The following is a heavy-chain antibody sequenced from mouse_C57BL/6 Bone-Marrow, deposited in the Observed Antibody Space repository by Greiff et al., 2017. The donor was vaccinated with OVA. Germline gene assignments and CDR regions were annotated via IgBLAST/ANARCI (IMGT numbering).Heavy chain of an antibody. V-gene: IGHV1-54*01. CDR2: INPGSGGT. CDR1: GYAFTNYL. J-gene: IGHJ4*01. CDR3: ARKGDWDNYAMDY. D-gene: IGHD4-1*01. Sequence: VKLQESGAELVRPGTSVKVSCKASGYAFTNYLIEWVKQRPGQGLEWIGVINPGSGGTNYNEKFKGKATLTADKSSSTAYMQLSSLTSEDSAVYFCARKGDWDNYAMDYWGQGTSVTVSS.